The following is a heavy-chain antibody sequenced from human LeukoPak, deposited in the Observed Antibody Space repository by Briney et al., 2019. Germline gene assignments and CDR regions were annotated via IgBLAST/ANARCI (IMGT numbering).Heavy chain of an antibody. CDR2: INPNSGGT. V-gene: IGHV1-2*02. J-gene: IGHJ4*02. Sequence: ASVKVSCKTSGYTFSDYYIHWVRQAPGQGLEWMGWINPNSGGTKFAQKFQGRVTLTRDTSVSTAYMELSRLRSDDTAVYYCAILLTVQGDHWGLVSLVTVSS. CDR3: AILLTVQGDH. CDR1: GYTFSDYY. D-gene: IGHD3-9*01.